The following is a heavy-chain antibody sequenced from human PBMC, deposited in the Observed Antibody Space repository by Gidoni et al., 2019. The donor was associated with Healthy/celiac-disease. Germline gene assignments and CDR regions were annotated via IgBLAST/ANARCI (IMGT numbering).Heavy chain of an antibody. V-gene: IGHV3-21*01. CDR2: ISSSSSYI. J-gene: IGHJ4*02. CDR3: ARDCLDMVAAPEIFDY. CDR1: GFTCSSYS. D-gene: IGHD6-6*01. Sequence: EVHVVESGGGLHKPGGYLRLSCAASGFTCSSYSMNWVRQAPGKGLEWVSSISSSSSYIDYADSVKGRFTISRDNAKNSLYLQMNSLRADDTAVYYCARDCLDMVAAPEIFDYWGQGTLVTVSS.